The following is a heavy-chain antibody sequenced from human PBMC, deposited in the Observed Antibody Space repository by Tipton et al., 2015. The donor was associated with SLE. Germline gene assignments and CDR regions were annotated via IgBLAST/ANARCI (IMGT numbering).Heavy chain of an antibody. Sequence: SLRLSCAASGFTFSNSWMTWVRRAPGKGLEWLANIKQDGSEKYYVDAVKGRFTISRDKSKNTLFLQMNSLRAEDTAVYYCARGSYYYYYMDVWGIGTTVTVSS. CDR3: ARGSYYYYYMDV. CDR1: GFTFSNSW. D-gene: IGHD6-19*01. CDR2: IKQDGSEK. J-gene: IGHJ6*03. V-gene: IGHV3-7*04.